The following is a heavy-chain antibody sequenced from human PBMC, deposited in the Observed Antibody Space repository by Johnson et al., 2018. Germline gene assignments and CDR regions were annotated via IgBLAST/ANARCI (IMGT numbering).Heavy chain of an antibody. D-gene: IGHD2-2*01. Sequence: QVQPQESGAEVKKPGASXKVSCKASGYTFTSYDINWVRQATGQGHEWMGWMNPNSGTTGYAPKFQGTVTMTRTTPISTAYMELSSLRSEYTAVYACARVKVVGVPAAMGGFDDYYYMDVWGKGTTVTVSS. V-gene: IGHV1-8*01. CDR1: GYTFTSYD. J-gene: IGHJ6*03. CDR3: ARVKVVGVPAAMGGFDDYYYMDV. CDR2: MNPNSGTT.